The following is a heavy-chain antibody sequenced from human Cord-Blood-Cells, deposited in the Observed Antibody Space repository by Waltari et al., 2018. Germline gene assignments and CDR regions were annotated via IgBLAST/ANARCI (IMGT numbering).Heavy chain of an antibody. CDR1: GYTFTGYY. V-gene: IGHV1-2*02. J-gene: IGHJ3*02. CDR3: ARNLVVVVAATDAFDI. Sequence: QVQLVQSGAEVKKPGASVKVSCTASGYTFTGYYMHWVRQAPGQGLEWMGWINPNSGGTNYAQKFQGRVTMTRDTSISTAYMELSRLRSDDTAVYYCARNLVVVVAATDAFDIWGQGTMVTVSS. CDR2: INPNSGGT. D-gene: IGHD2-15*01.